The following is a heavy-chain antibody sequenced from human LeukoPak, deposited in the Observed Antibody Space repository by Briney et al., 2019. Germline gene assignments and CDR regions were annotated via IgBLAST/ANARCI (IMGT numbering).Heavy chain of an antibody. CDR3: ARAGRDGYNYHYYYYYYMDV. D-gene: IGHD5-24*01. CDR2: IYSGGST. Sequence: GGSLRLSCAASGFTVSSNYMSWVRQAPGKGLEWVSFIYSGGSTHYADSVKGRFTISRDNSKNTLYLQMNSLRAEDTAVYYCARAGRDGYNYHYYYYYYMDVWGKGTTVTISS. CDR1: GFTVSSNY. V-gene: IGHV3-66*01. J-gene: IGHJ6*03.